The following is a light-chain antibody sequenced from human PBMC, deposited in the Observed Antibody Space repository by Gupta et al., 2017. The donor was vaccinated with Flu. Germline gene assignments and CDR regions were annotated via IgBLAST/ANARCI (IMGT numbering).Light chain of an antibody. CDR3: QVWDPSSEHPV. V-gene: IGLV3-21*02. CDR1: DIRSKN. Sequence: GGNDIRSKNVPWYQQKPGPAPVLVGNDDSDRPSGVPERFSCSKSGNTANLTITRVEAGDEADYYCQVWDPSSEHPVFGGGTKLTVL. CDR2: DDS. J-gene: IGLJ2*01.